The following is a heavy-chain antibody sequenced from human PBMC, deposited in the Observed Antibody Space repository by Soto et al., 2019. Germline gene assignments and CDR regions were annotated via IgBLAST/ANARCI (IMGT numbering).Heavy chain of an antibody. Sequence: GASVKVSCKASGYTFTDYGISWVRQAPGQGLEWMGWISAYNDNTKYAQKLQGRVTMTTDTSTSTVYMELRSLRSDDTAVYYCCGSSWSRKDFQHWGQGTRVTVSS. CDR1: GYTFTDYG. V-gene: IGHV1-18*04. J-gene: IGHJ1*01. CDR2: ISAYNDNT. D-gene: IGHD6-13*01. CDR3: CGSSWSRKDFQH.